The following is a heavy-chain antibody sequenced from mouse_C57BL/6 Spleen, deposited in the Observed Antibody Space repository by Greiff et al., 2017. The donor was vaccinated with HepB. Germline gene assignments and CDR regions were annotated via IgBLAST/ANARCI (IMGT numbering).Heavy chain of an antibody. Sequence: VQLQQPGAELVKPGASVKLSCKASGYTFTSYWMQWVKQRPGQGLEWIGEIDPSDSYTNYNQKFKGKATLTVDTSSSTAYMQLSSLTSEDSAVYYCARRSWESYAMDYWGQGTSVTVSS. J-gene: IGHJ4*01. V-gene: IGHV1-50*01. CDR3: ARRSWESYAMDY. CDR1: GYTFTSYW. D-gene: IGHD4-1*01. CDR2: IDPSDSYT.